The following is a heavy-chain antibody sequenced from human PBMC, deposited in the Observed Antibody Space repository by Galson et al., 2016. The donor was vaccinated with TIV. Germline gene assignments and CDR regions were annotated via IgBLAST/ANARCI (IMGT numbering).Heavy chain of an antibody. CDR3: ARDPRVYGDYLLAYFDY. D-gene: IGHD4-17*01. CDR1: GFTFSDYG. Sequence: SLRLSCAASGFTFSDYGIHWVRQAPGKGLEWVAVTSFDGSYTNFADSVKGRFIISRDNPKSTVSLHMNNLRVEDTAVYYRARDPRVYGDYLLAYFDYWGQGTLVTVSS. CDR2: TSFDGSYT. V-gene: IGHV3-30*03. J-gene: IGHJ4*02.